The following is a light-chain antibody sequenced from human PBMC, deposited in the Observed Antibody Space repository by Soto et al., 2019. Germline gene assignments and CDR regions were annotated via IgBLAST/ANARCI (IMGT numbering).Light chain of an antibody. V-gene: IGKV4-1*01. CDR2: WAS. J-gene: IGKJ1*01. CDR3: QQYYISPRP. CDR1: QSVLSSSNNKNY. Sequence: DIVMTQSPDSLAVSLGERATINCKSSQSVLSSSNNKNYLAWYQQRPGQPPKLLIYWASTRESGVPDRFGGSGSGKDFTLTISSLQAADVAVYFCQQYYISPRPFGQGTKLEI.